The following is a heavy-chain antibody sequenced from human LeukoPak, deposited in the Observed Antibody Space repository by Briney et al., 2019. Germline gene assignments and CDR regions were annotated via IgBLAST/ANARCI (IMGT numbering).Heavy chain of an antibody. CDR1: GFTFSSYA. V-gene: IGHV3-23*01. Sequence: GGSLRLSCAASGFTFSSYAMSWVRQAPGKGLEWVSSISGSGGSTYYADSVKGRFTISRDNSKNTLYLQMNSLRAEDTAVYYCARDSRRILPSDWGQGTLVTVSS. D-gene: IGHD2-15*01. J-gene: IGHJ4*02. CDR2: ISGSGGST. CDR3: ARDSRRILPSD.